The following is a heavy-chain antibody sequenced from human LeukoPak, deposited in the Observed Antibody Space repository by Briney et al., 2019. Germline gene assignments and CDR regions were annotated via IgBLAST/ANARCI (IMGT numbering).Heavy chain of an antibody. D-gene: IGHD5-18*01. V-gene: IGHV4-34*01. CDR2: INHSGST. J-gene: IGHJ4*02. CDR3: ARTDSYGYVHDY. CDR1: GGSFSGCY. Sequence: SETLSLTCAVYGGSFSGCYWSWIRQPPGKGLEWIGEINHSGSTNYNPSLKSRVTISVDTSKNQFSLKLSSVTAVDTAVYYCARTDSYGYVHDYWGQGTLVTVSS.